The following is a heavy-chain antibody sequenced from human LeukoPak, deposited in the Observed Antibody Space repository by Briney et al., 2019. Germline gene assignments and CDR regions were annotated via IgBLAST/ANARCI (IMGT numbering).Heavy chain of an antibody. V-gene: IGHV1-69*13. Sequence: GASVKVSCKASGGTFSSYAISWVRQAPGQGLEWMGGIIPIFGTANYAQKFQGRVTITADESTSTAYMELRSLRSEDTAVYYCAIDGRTTVSPRGYYYYYYYMDVWGKGTTVTVSS. CDR3: AIDGRTTVSPRGYYYYYYYMDV. CDR1: GGTFSSYA. CDR2: IIPIFGTA. D-gene: IGHD4-11*01. J-gene: IGHJ6*03.